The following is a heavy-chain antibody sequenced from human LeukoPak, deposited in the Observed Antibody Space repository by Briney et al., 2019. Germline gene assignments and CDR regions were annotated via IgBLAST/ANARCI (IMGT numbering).Heavy chain of an antibody. CDR1: GFPFSSYS. V-gene: IGHV3-21*04. Sequence: PGGSLRLSCAASGFPFSSYSMNWVRQAPGKGLEWVSSISSSSDYIHYADSMKGRFTISRDNAKNSLYLQMNSLRAEDTAIYYFARGVAYYYDFSGYGGWFDPWGQGTLVTVSS. CDR3: ARGVAYYYDFSGYGGWFDP. CDR2: ISSSSDYI. J-gene: IGHJ5*02. D-gene: IGHD3-22*01.